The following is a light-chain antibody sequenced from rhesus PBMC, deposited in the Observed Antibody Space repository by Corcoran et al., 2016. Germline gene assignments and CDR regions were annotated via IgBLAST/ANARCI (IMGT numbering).Light chain of an antibody. J-gene: IGKJ2*01. Sequence: DIVMTQTPLSLPVTPGEPASISCRSSQSLLHSNGNTYLHWYLQKPGQSPRLLINQVTPRESGVPARFSGSGSGTDFTLKISRVEPEDVGVYYCMQSTKDPYSFGQGTKVEIK. V-gene: IGKV2S3*01. CDR2: QVT. CDR1: QSLLHSNGNTY. CDR3: MQSTKDPYS.